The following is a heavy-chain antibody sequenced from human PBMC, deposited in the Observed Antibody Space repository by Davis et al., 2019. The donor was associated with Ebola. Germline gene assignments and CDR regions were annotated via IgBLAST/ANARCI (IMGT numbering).Heavy chain of an antibody. CDR1: GGSISSYY. Sequence: MPGGSLRLSCTVSGGSISSYYWSWIRQPPGKGLEWIGYIYYSGSTNYNPSLKSRVTISVDTSKNQFSLKLSSVTAADTAVYYCARVPSTFGGVIDRLDCWGQGTLVTVSS. V-gene: IGHV4-59*01. D-gene: IGHD3-16*02. J-gene: IGHJ4*02. CDR2: IYYSGST. CDR3: ARVPSTFGGVIDRLDC.